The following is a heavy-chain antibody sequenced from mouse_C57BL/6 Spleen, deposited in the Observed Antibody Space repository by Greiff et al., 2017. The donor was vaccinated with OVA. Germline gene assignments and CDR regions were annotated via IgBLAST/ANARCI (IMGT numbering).Heavy chain of an antibody. Sequence: EVQLAESGEGLVKPGGSLKLSCAASGFTFSSYAMSWVRQTPEKRLEWVAYISSGGDYIYYADTVKGRFTISRDNARNTLYLQMSSLKSEDTAMYYCTIGSYYYGSSYFDYWGQGTTLTVSS. D-gene: IGHD1-1*01. V-gene: IGHV5-9-1*02. CDR1: GFTFSSYA. J-gene: IGHJ2*01. CDR3: TIGSYYYGSSYFDY. CDR2: ISSGGDYI.